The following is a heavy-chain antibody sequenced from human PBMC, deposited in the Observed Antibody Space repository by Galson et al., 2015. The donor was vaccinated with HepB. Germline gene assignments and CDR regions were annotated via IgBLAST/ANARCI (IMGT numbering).Heavy chain of an antibody. Sequence: SLRLSCAASGFTFSSYWMSWVRQAPGKGLEWVANIKQDESEKYYVDSVKGRFTISRDNAKNSLYLQMNSLRAEDTAVYYCARDSSSWYYYYGMDVWGQRTTVTVSS. CDR1: GFTFSSYW. CDR2: IKQDESEK. J-gene: IGHJ6*02. D-gene: IGHD6-13*01. CDR3: ARDSSSWYYYYGMDV. V-gene: IGHV3-7*03.